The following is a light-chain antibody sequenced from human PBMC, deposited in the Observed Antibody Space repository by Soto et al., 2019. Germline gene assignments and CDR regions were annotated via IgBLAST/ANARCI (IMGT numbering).Light chain of an antibody. Sequence: QAVVTQEPSLTVSPGGTVTLTCGSSTGTVTSGHFPYWFQQKPGQAPMTLISDISKRLSGTPARFSGSLLGDKAALTLSGAQPEEEADYYCLLYVRGSSVFGTGTKLTVL. CDR2: DIS. J-gene: IGLJ1*01. CDR3: LLYVRGSSV. CDR1: TGTVTSGHF. V-gene: IGLV7-46*01.